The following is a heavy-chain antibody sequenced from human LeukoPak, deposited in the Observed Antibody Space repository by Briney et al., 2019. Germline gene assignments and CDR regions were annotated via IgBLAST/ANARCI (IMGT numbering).Heavy chain of an antibody. J-gene: IGHJ4*02. CDR2: ISYDGIYK. CDR1: GFTFSSNA. V-gene: IGHV3-30-3*01. D-gene: IGHD6-19*01. Sequence: PGRSLRLSCAASGFTFSSNAMNWVRQAPGRGLEWVAIISYDGIYKYYADSVKGRFTISRDNSKNTLYLQMNSLRAEDTAIYFCANKHPPLAGLRGPLDYWGQGTLVTVSS. CDR3: ANKHPPLAGLRGPLDY.